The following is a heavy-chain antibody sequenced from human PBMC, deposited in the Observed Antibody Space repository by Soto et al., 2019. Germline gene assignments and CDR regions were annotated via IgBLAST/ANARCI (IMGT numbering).Heavy chain of an antibody. V-gene: IGHV6-1*01. D-gene: IGHD5-18*01. J-gene: IGHJ4*02. Sequence: SQTLSLTCAISGDGVSSNSATWDWIRQSPSRGLEWLGRTYYRSKWYNDYAVSVKSRITITKDTSKNQLVLTMTNMDPVDTATYYRAQLPWKQLWPRAPVVNWGQGTPVTVS. CDR3: AQLPWKQLWPRAPVVN. CDR2: TYYRSKWYN. CDR1: GDGVSSNSAT.